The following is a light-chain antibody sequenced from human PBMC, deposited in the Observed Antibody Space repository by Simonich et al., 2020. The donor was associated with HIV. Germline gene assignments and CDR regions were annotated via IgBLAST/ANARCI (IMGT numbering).Light chain of an antibody. CDR1: QSVLYSSNTKNY. CDR3: QQYYSTPYT. J-gene: IGKJ2*01. Sequence: DIVMTQSPDSLAVSLGERATINCKSSQSVLYSSNTKNYLAWDQQKPGQPPKLLIYWASTRESGVPDRVSGSGSGTDFSLPVSSLLAEDVAVYYCQQYYSTPYTFGQGTKLEIK. CDR2: WAS. V-gene: IGKV4-1*01.